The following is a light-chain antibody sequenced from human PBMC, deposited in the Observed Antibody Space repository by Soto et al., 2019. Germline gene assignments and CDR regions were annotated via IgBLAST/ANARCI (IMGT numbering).Light chain of an antibody. CDR2: DAS. V-gene: IGKV1-5*01. CDR1: QSISSW. CDR3: QQYNSYSWT. J-gene: IGKJ1*01. Sequence: DIQMTQSPSTLSASVGDRVTITCRASQSISSWLAWYQQKPGKAPKLLIYDASSLESGVRSRFSGSGSGTEFTLTISSLQPDDFATYYCQQYNSYSWTFGQGTKV.